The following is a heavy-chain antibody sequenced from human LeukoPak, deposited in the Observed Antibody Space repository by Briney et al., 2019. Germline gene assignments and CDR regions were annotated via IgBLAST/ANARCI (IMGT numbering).Heavy chain of an antibody. D-gene: IGHD3-22*01. CDR2: ISGSGGST. Sequence: PGGSLRLSCAASGFTFSSYAMSWVRQAPGKGLEWVSAISGSGGSTYYADSVKGRFTISRDNSKNTLYLQMNSLRAEDTAVYYCAKDRQDYYDSSGYYYSPDAFDIWGQGTMATVSS. J-gene: IGHJ3*02. V-gene: IGHV3-23*01. CDR3: AKDRQDYYDSSGYYYSPDAFDI. CDR1: GFTFSSYA.